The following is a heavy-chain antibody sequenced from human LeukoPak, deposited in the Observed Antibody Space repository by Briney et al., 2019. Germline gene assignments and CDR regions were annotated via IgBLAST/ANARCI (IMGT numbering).Heavy chain of an antibody. Sequence: PGGSLRLSCAASGFTFTSYAMTWVRQAPGKGLEWVSVIYSGGSTYYADSVKGRFTISRHNSKNTLYLQMDSLRAEDTAVYYCARGGSSSWSNIDYWGQGTLVTVSS. CDR1: GFTFTSYA. V-gene: IGHV3-53*04. CDR2: IYSGGST. CDR3: ARGGSSSWSNIDY. D-gene: IGHD6-13*01. J-gene: IGHJ4*02.